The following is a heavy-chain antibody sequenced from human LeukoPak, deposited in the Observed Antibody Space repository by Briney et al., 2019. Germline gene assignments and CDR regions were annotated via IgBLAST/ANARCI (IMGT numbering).Heavy chain of an antibody. J-gene: IGHJ4*02. CDR3: ARGGTVVEFDY. V-gene: IGHV1-2*02. D-gene: IGHD4-23*01. CDR2: INPNSGGT. CDR1: GYTFTCYY. Sequence: ASVKVTCKASGYTFTCYYIHWLGQAPGQGLAWGGWINPNSGGTNYAQKFQGRVTMTRDTSISTAYMELSRLRSDDTAVYYCARGGTVVEFDYWGQGTLVTVSS.